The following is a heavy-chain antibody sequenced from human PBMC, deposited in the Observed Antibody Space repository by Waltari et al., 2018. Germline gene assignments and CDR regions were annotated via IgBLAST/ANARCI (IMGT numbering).Heavy chain of an antibody. J-gene: IGHJ6*02. D-gene: IGHD3-3*01. CDR3: AKDRRITIFGVVIPYYYGMDV. CDR1: GFTFSSYG. V-gene: IGHV3-30*18. CDR2: ISYDGSNK. Sequence: QVQLVESGGGVVQPGRSLRLSCAASGFTFSSYGMHWVRQAPGKGLEWVAVISYDGSNKYNADSVKGRFTISRDNSKNTLYLQMNSLRAEDTAVYYCAKDRRITIFGVVIPYYYGMDVWGQGTTVTVSS.